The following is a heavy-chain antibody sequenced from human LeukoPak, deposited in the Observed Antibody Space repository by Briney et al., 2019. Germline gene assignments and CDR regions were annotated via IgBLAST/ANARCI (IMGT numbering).Heavy chain of an antibody. CDR2: INPNSGGT. J-gene: IGHJ4*02. CDR1: GYTFTGYY. Sequence: ASVKVSCKASGYTFTGYYMHWVRQAPGQGLEWRGWINPNSGGTNYAQKFQGRVTMTRDTSISTAYMELSRLRSDDTAVYYCAREAVAGTGGFYYFDYWGQGTLVTVSS. D-gene: IGHD6-19*01. V-gene: IGHV1-2*02. CDR3: AREAVAGTGGFYYFDY.